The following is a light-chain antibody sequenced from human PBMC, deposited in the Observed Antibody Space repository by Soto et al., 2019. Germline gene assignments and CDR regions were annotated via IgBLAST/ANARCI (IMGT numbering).Light chain of an antibody. J-gene: IGKJ5*01. Sequence: IPLTQSPSSLSASVGDRVTITCRASQGISSYLAWYQQKPGKAPRVLISVASTLQSGVPSRFSGSGSGTDFTLTISSLQPEDFATYDCQKFNNYPIACGQGTRLEIK. CDR1: QGISSY. CDR3: QKFNNYPIA. CDR2: VAS. V-gene: IGKV1-9*01.